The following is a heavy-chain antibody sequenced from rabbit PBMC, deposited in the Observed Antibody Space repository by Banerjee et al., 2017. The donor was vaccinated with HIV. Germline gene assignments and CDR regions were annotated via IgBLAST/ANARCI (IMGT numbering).Heavy chain of an antibody. CDR3: ARAGSGYRQFDL. CDR2: SSRNV. J-gene: IGHJ4*01. D-gene: IGHD8-1*01. V-gene: IGHV1S40*01. Sequence: SSRNVVYASWAKGRFTISKTSWTTVTLQMTSLTAADTATYFCARAGSGYRQFDLWGPGTLVTVS.